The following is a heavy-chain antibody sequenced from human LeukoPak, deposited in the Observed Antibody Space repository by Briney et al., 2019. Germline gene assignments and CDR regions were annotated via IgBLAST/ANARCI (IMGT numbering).Heavy chain of an antibody. V-gene: IGHV5-51*01. D-gene: IGHD3-10*01. J-gene: IGHJ3*02. CDR1: GYRFTNYW. Sequence: GESLKISCQGSGYRFTNYWIAWVRQMPGQGLEWMAIIYPGESDARYSPSFQGQVTISVDKSISTTCLRWSSLNASDTAMYYCARRGWGFGEPKRDHDTFDIWGQGTMVTVSS. CDR3: ARRGWGFGEPKRDHDTFDI. CDR2: IYPGESDA.